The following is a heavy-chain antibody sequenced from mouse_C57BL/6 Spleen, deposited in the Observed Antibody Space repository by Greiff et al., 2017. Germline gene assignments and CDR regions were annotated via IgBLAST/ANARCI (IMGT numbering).Heavy chain of an antibody. J-gene: IGHJ3*01. Sequence: VQLQESGAELVMPGASVKLSCKASGYTFTSYWMHWVKQRPGQGLEWIGEIDPSDSYTNYNQKFKGKSTLTVDKSSSTAYMQLSSLTSEDSAVYYCARKGLAYWGQGTLVTVSA. CDR1: GYTFTSYW. CDR3: ARKGLAY. V-gene: IGHV1-69*01. CDR2: IDPSDSYT. D-gene: IGHD3-3*01.